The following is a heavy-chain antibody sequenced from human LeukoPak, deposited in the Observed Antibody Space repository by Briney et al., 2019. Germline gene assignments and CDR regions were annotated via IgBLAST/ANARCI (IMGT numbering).Heavy chain of an antibody. J-gene: IGHJ2*01. D-gene: IGHD6-6*01. CDR1: GDSVSSNSAA. CDR3: ARGVEQLVLKGWYFDL. Sequence: SQTLSLTCAISGDSVSSNSAAWNWIRQSPSRGLEWLGRTYYRSKWYNDYAVSVKSRITINPDTSKNQFSLQLNSVTPEDTAVYYCARGVEQLVLKGWYFDLWGRGTLVTVSS. CDR2: TYYRSKWYN. V-gene: IGHV6-1*01.